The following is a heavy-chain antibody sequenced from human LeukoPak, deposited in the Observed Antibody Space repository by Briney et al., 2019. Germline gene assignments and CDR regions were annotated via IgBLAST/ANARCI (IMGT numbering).Heavy chain of an antibody. V-gene: IGHV3-73*01. CDR3: TRHGTVTTQGTYYYMDV. J-gene: IGHJ6*03. Sequence: PGGSLRLSYAASGFTFSGSAMHWVRQAFGKGLEWVGRIRSKANSYATAYAASVKGRFTISRDDSKNTAYLQMNSLKTEDTAVYYCTRHGTVTTQGTYYYMDVWGKGTTVTVSS. CDR1: GFTFSGSA. D-gene: IGHD4-11*01. CDR2: IRSKANSYAT.